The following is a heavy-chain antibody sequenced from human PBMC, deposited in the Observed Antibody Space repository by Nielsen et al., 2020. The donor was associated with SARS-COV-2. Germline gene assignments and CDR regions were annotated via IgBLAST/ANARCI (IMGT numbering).Heavy chain of an antibody. D-gene: IGHD2-21*01. Sequence: GESLKISCAASGFTFSSYGMHWVRQALGKGLEWVAFIRYDGSNKYYADSVKGRFTISRDNSKNTLYLQMNSLRAEDTAVYYCARDYSSSRGAFDIWGQGTMVTVSS. J-gene: IGHJ3*02. CDR3: ARDYSSSRGAFDI. CDR2: IRYDGSNK. V-gene: IGHV3-30*02. CDR1: GFTFSSYG.